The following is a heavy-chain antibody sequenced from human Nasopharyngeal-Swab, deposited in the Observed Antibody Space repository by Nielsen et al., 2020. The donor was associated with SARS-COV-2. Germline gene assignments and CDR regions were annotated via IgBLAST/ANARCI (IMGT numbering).Heavy chain of an antibody. CDR1: GYTFTRYA. Sequence: ASVKVSCKASGYTFTRYAMHWVRQAPGQRLEWMGWVNAGNGNTQYSQKFQGRVTITRDTSASTAYMELSSLRSEDTAVYYCARVAVVTARSFDYWGQGTLVTVSS. D-gene: IGHD2-21*02. J-gene: IGHJ4*02. V-gene: IGHV1-3*01. CDR3: ARVAVVTARSFDY. CDR2: VNAGNGNT.